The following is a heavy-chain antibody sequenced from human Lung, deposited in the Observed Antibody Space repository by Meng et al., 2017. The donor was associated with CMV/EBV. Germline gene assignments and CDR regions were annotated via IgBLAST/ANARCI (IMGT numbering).Heavy chain of an antibody. J-gene: IGHJ4*02. Sequence: EVQLVESXXXXVXXGGSLRRSGGGSGFIFXEAWMTWVRQAPGKGLEWVGRIKSKASGGTIDYAAPVKGRFTISRDDSKNTLYLQMNSLETEDTAIYYCTIDDYFDVSGNLGGFDFFDYWGQGTLVTVSS. CDR3: TIDDYFDVSGNLGGFDFFDY. CDR2: IKSKASGGTI. D-gene: IGHD3-22*01. V-gene: IGHV3-15*01. CDR1: GFIFXEAW.